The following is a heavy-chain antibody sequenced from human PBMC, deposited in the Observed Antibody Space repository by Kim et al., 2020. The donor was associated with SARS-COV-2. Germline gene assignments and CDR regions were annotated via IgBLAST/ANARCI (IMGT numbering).Heavy chain of an antibody. CDR1: GGSISSYY. Sequence: SETLSLTCTVSGGSISSYYWSWIRQPPGKGLEWIGYIYYSGSTNYNPSLKSRVTISVDTSKNQFSLKLSSVTAADTAVYYCARSLRIAVAGTDAFDIWGQGTMVTVSS. CDR2: IYYSGST. V-gene: IGHV4-59*01. J-gene: IGHJ3*02. CDR3: ARSLRIAVAGTDAFDI. D-gene: IGHD6-19*01.